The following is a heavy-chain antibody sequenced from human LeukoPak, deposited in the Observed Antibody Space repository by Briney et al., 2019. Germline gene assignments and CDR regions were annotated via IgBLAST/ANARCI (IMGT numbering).Heavy chain of an antibody. V-gene: IGHV4-39*01. CDR2: IYYSGST. D-gene: IGHD3-22*01. CDR1: GGSISSSSYY. J-gene: IGHJ3*02. CDR3: ARAGPHYYDSSGYFNDAFDI. Sequence: SETLSLTCTVSGGSISSSSYYWGWIRQPPGKGLEWSGSIYYSGSTYYNPSLKSRVTISVDTSKNQFSLKLSSVTAADTAVYYCARAGPHYYDSSGYFNDAFDIWGQGTMVTVSS.